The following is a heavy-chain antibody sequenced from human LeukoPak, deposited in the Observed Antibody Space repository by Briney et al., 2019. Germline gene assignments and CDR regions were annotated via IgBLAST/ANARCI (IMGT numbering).Heavy chain of an antibody. CDR2: IYHSGST. D-gene: IGHD4-23*01. V-gene: IGHV4-4*02. CDR3: ARNGGNSDFDY. Sequence: PSETLSLTCAVSGGSVSSSSGNCWTWVRQPPGKGLEWIGEIYHSGSTNYNPSLKSRVTMLLDKSKNQFSLKLSSVTAADTAVYYCARNGGNSDFDYWGQGTLVTGSS. J-gene: IGHJ4*02. CDR1: GGSVSSSSGNC.